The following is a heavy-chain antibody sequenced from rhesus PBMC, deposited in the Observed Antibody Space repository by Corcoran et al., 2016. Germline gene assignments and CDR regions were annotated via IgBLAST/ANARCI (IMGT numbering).Heavy chain of an antibody. D-gene: IGHD7-45*01. CDR3: TRANWGSDY. CDR1: GFTFRDYY. J-gene: IGHJ4*01. Sequence: EVQLVESGGGLAKPGGSLRLSCAASGFTFRDYYMAGGRQAPGKGLEWVSRITNGGDRTWYADSVKDRFTISRENAKNTLYLQMNSLRPGDTAVYFCTRANWGSDYWGQGVLVTVSS. CDR2: ITNGGDRT. V-gene: IGHV3-178*01.